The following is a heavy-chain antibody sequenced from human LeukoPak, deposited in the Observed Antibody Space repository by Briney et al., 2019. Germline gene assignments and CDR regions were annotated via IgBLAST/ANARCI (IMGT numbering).Heavy chain of an antibody. V-gene: IGHV1-69*13. D-gene: IGHD3-9*01. CDR3: ARERSQRRYYDILTGSAPVYYFDY. Sequence: GASVKVSCKASGYTFTSYAMNWVRQAPGQGLEWMGGIIPIFGTANYAQKFQGRVTITADESTSTAYMELSSLRSEDTAVYYCARERSQRRYYDILTGSAPVYYFDYWGQGTLVTVSS. CDR2: IIPIFGTA. CDR1: GYTFTSYA. J-gene: IGHJ4*02.